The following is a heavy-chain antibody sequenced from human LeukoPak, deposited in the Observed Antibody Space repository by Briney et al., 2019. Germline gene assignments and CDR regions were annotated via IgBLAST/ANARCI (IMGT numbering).Heavy chain of an antibody. CDR3: ARDVRDYDSSGYYP. V-gene: IGHV1-2*02. Sequence: GASVKASCKVSGHTLSELSMHWVRQAPGQGLEWMGWINPNSGGTNYAQKFQGRVTMTRDTSISTAYMELSRLRSDDTAVYYCARDVRDYDSSGYYPWGQGTLVTVSS. CDR2: INPNSGGT. D-gene: IGHD3-22*01. CDR1: GHTLSELS. J-gene: IGHJ5*02.